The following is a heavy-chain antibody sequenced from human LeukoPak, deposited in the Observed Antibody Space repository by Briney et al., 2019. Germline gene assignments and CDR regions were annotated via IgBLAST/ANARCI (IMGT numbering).Heavy chain of an antibody. Sequence: ASVKVSCKASGYTFTDYYMHWVRQAPGQGLEWMGRINPNSGGTNYAQKFQGRVTMSRDTSISTAYMELSSLRFDDTAFYYCARAPPNSGGSCRLHSWFDPWGQGALVTVSS. CDR1: GYTFTDYY. CDR2: INPNSGGT. J-gene: IGHJ5*02. D-gene: IGHD3-10*01. CDR3: ARAPPNSGGSCRLHSWFDP. V-gene: IGHV1-2*06.